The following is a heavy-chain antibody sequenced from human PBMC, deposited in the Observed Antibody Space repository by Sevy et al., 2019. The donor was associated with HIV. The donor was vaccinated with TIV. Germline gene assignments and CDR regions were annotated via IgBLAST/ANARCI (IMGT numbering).Heavy chain of an antibody. Sequence: GGSLRLSCAASGFIFSSNLMHWVRRAPGKGLVWVSRLDGGGNSTTYADSVKGRFTISRDNAKNTLYLQMNSLRAEDTAVYYCARHAYGGPDYWGQGSLVTVSS. CDR3: ARHAYGGPDY. CDR1: GFIFSSNL. D-gene: IGHD3-10*01. J-gene: IGHJ4*02. V-gene: IGHV3-74*01. CDR2: LDGGGNST.